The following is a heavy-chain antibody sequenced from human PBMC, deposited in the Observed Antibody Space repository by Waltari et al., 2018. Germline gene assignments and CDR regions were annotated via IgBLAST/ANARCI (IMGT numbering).Heavy chain of an antibody. CDR3: ARDRSGIAVAGIHGFDI. Sequence: QVQLVQSGAEVKKPGASVKVSCKASGYRFNSYAMHWVRQAPGQRLEWMGWINAANGNTKYSQKFQGRVTITRDTSASTAYMELSSLRSEDTVVYYCARDRSGIAVAGIHGFDIWGQGTMVTVSS. CDR1: GYRFNSYA. J-gene: IGHJ3*02. V-gene: IGHV1-3*01. D-gene: IGHD6-19*01. CDR2: INAANGNT.